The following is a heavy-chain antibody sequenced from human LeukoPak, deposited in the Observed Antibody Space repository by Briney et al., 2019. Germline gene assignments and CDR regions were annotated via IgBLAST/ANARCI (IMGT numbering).Heavy chain of an antibody. V-gene: IGHV4-39*07. CDR1: GGSISSSSYY. CDR2: IYYSGST. Sequence: PSQTLSLTCTVSGGSISSSSYYWGWIRQPPGKGLEWIGSIYYSGSTYYNPSLKSRVTISVDTSKNQFSLKLSSVTAADTAVYYCARGPPRLLRYFDWLSSSYYYYYMDVWGKGTTVTISS. J-gene: IGHJ6*03. D-gene: IGHD3-9*01. CDR3: ARGPPRLLRYFDWLSSSYYYYYMDV.